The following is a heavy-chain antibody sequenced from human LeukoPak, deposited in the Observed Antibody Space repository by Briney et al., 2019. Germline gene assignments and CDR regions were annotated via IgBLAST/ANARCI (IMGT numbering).Heavy chain of an antibody. CDR1: GYTFTSYY. CDR2: INPSGGST. CDR3: ARGRSIAARPGYFQH. J-gene: IGHJ1*01. V-gene: IGHV1-46*01. Sequence: ASVKVSCKASGYTFTSYYMHWVRQAPGQGPEWRGVINPSGGSTSYAQKFQGRVTMTRDTSTSTVYMELNSLRSEDTAVYYCARGRSIAARPGYFQHWGQGTLVTVSS. D-gene: IGHD6-6*01.